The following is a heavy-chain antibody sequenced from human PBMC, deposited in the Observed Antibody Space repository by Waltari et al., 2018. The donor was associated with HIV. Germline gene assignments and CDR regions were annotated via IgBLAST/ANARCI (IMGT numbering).Heavy chain of an antibody. CDR2: IKQDGSEK. D-gene: IGHD6-19*01. V-gene: IGHV3-7*01. Sequence: EVQLVESGGGLVQPGGSLRLSCAASGFTFSSYWMSWVGPAPGKGLEWVATIKQDGSEKYYVDSVKGRFTISRDNAKNSLYLQLNSLRAEDTAVYYCARDPAGYNSGWYNIYYYGMDVWGQGTTVTVSS. CDR1: GFTFSSYW. J-gene: IGHJ6*02. CDR3: ARDPAGYNSGWYNIYYYGMDV.